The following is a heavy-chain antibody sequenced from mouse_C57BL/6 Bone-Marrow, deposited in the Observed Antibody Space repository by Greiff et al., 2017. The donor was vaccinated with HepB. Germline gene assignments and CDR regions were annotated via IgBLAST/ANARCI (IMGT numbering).Heavy chain of an antibody. V-gene: IGHV1-18*01. CDR3: ARVTTVVDYYAMDY. J-gene: IGHJ4*01. Sequence: EVQLQQSGPELVKPGASVKIPCKASGYTFTDYNMDWVKQSHGKSLEWIGDINPNNGGTIYNQKFKGKATLTVDKSSSTAYMELRSLTSEDTAVYYCARVTTVVDYYAMDYWGQGTSVTVSS. D-gene: IGHD1-1*01. CDR1: GYTFTDYN. CDR2: INPNNGGT.